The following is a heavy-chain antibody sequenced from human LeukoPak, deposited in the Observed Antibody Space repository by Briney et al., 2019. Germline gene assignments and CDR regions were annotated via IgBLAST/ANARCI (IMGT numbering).Heavy chain of an antibody. CDR2: IYHTGSV. Sequence: SETLSLTCAVSGGSINSDYGWPWVRHPPGKGREGIGEIYHTGSVNYNLSLESRVTISRDRSKNQFSLMLRSVTAADTAVYYCARHDDFLSAYNYWGQGILVTVSS. D-gene: IGHD3-3*01. V-gene: IGHV4-4*02. J-gene: IGHJ4*02. CDR3: ARHDDFLSAYNY. CDR1: GGSINSDYG.